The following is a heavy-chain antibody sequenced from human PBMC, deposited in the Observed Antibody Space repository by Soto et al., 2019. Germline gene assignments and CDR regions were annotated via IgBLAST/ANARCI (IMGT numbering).Heavy chain of an antibody. Sequence: GGSLRLSCTASGFTFRNFGMSWARQAPGKGLEWVATIKMDGTERYYVDSAKGRFTISRDNAKNSLYLEMNSVRDEDTAVYYCARGRSLDFWGQGTMVTVSS. J-gene: IGHJ3*01. CDR1: GFTFRNFG. V-gene: IGHV3-7*03. CDR2: IKMDGTER. CDR3: ARGRSLDF.